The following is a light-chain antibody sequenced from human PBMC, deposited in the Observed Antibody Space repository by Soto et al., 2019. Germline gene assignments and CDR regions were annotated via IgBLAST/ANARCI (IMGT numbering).Light chain of an antibody. CDR3: QHYNSYSEA. V-gene: IGKV1-5*03. Sequence: DIQMTQSPSTLSGSVRYRVTITGLASQTISSWLAWYQQKPGKAPKLLIYKASTLKSGVPSRFSGSGSGTEFTLTISSLQPDDFATYYCQHYNSYSEALGQGTKVDIK. CDR1: QTISSW. J-gene: IGKJ1*01. CDR2: KAS.